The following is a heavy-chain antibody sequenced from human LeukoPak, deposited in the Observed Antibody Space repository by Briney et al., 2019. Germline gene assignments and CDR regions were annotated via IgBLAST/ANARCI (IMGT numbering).Heavy chain of an antibody. V-gene: IGHV3-23*01. Sequence: GSLRLSCAASGFTFSSYAMSWVRQAPGKGLEWVSGSGSGGSTYYAGSVKGRFTISRDNSKNTLYLQMNSLRAEDTAVYYCAKDFWSGYYPNYWGQGTLVTVSS. D-gene: IGHD3-3*01. CDR2: SGSGGST. CDR1: GFTFSSYA. J-gene: IGHJ4*02. CDR3: AKDFWSGYYPNY.